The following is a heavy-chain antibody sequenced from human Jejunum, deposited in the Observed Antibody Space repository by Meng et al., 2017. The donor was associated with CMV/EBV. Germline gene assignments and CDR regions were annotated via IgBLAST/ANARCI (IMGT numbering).Heavy chain of an antibody. D-gene: IGHD4-11*01. J-gene: IGHJ4*02. Sequence: YAASGFTFSDSALSWVRQAPGKGLEWVSSISGSGRTTYYADSVRGRLTISRDNSKNTLYLQVNSLRAEDTAVYFCAKEGYSNDLDYWGQGTLVTVSS. CDR3: AKEGYSNDLDY. CDR1: GFTFSDSA. V-gene: IGHV3-23*01. CDR2: ISGSGRTT.